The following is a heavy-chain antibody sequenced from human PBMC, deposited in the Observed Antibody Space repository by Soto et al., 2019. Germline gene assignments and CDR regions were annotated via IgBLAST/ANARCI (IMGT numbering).Heavy chain of an antibody. CDR3: ARVGIDCSSTSCYLNYYYGMDV. V-gene: IGHV1-69*13. J-gene: IGHJ6*02. Sequence: SVKVSCKASGGTFSSYAISWVRQAPGQGLEWMGGIIPIFGTANYAQKFQGRVTITADESTSTAYMELSSLRSEDTAVYYCARVGIDCSSTSCYLNYYYGMDVWGQGTTVTVSS. D-gene: IGHD2-2*01. CDR1: GGTFSSYA. CDR2: IIPIFGTA.